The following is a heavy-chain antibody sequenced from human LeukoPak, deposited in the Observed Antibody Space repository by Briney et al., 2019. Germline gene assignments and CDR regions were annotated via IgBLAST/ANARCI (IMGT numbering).Heavy chain of an antibody. CDR2: ISAYNGNT. D-gene: IGHD2-15*01. CDR3: ATHCSGGSCYFYKFEY. Sequence: YTFXXXGISWVRQAPGQGLEWMGWISAYNGNTNYAQKFQGRVTMTRDTSISTAYMELSRLRSDDTAVYYCATHCSGGSCYFYKFEYWGQGTLVTVSS. V-gene: IGHV1-18*01. CDR1: YTFXXXG. J-gene: IGHJ4*02.